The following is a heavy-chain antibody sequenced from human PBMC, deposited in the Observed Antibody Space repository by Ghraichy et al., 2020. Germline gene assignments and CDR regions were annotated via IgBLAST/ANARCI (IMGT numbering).Heavy chain of an antibody. J-gene: IGHJ2*01. CDR2: ISGSGGSI. CDR3: EKGKGSGSYVNWSFNI. CDR1: GLTFSNFA. V-gene: IGHV3-23*01. D-gene: IGHD1-26*01. Sequence: GGSLRLSCAVSGLTFSNFAMAWVRQAPGKGLEWVSTISGSGGSIWYADSGKGRFIISRDNSRSTFYLQMNSLRAEDTAVYYCEKGKGSGSYVNWSFNIWGRGTPVTVSP.